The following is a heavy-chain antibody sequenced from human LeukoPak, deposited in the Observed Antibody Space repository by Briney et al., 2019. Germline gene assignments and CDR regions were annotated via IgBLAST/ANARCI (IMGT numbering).Heavy chain of an antibody. D-gene: IGHD3-22*01. CDR2: ISSSSSYI. J-gene: IGHJ4*02. V-gene: IGHV3-21*01. CDR3: ARDPEYYDSSGYGDY. CDR1: GFTFSSYS. Sequence: KSGGSLRLSCAASGFTFSSYSTNWVRQAPGKGLEWVSSISSSSSYIYYADSVKGRFTISRDNAKNSLYLQMNSLRAEDTAVYYCARDPEYYDSSGYGDYWGQGTLVTVSS.